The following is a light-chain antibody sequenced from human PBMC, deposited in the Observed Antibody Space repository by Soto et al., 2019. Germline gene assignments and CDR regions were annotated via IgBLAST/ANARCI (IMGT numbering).Light chain of an antibody. CDR1: SSDVGGYNY. CDR3: SSYAGSSYV. J-gene: IGLJ1*01. Sequence: QSALTQPPSASGSPGQSVTISCTGTSSDVGGYNYVSWYQQHPGKAPKLIIYEVTKRPSGVPDRFSGSKSGSTASLTVSGLQADYEADYYCSSYAGSSYVFGTGTKVTVL. CDR2: EVT. V-gene: IGLV2-8*01.